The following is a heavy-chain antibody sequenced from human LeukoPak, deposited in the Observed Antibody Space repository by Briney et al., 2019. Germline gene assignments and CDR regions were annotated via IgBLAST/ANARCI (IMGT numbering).Heavy chain of an antibody. D-gene: IGHD6-13*01. Sequence: GASVKVSCKASGYTFTSYGISWVRQAPGQGLEWMGWISAYNGNTNYAQKLQGRVTMTTDTSTSTAYMELRSLRSDDTAVYYCARTGGSSWYREPEYYYYYGMDVWGQGTTVTVSS. CDR3: ARTGGSSWYREPEYYYYYGMDV. CDR1: GYTFTSYG. J-gene: IGHJ6*02. CDR2: ISAYNGNT. V-gene: IGHV1-18*04.